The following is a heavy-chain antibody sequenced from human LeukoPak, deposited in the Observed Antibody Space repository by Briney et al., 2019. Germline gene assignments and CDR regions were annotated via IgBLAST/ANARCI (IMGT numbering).Heavy chain of an antibody. Sequence: PSETLSLTCTVSGGSISSYYWSWIRQPAGKGLEWIGRIYTSGSTNYNPSLKSRVTMSVDTSKNLFSLKLSSVTAADTAVYYCARDKVPGITGTGPRDAFDIWGQGTMVTVSS. CDR1: GGSISSYY. D-gene: IGHD1-7*01. V-gene: IGHV4-4*07. J-gene: IGHJ3*02. CDR3: ARDKVPGITGTGPRDAFDI. CDR2: IYTSGST.